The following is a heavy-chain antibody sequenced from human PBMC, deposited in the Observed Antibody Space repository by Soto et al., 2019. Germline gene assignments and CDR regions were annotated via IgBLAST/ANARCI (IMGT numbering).Heavy chain of an antibody. Sequence: SETLSLTCTVSGGSIRSGDYYCTWIRQPPGKGLEWIGCIYYSGCPYYNPSLKSRVTISVDTSKHQFSLKLNSVTAADTAVYYCARALYSSFTRYYYYGMDVWGQGTTVT. V-gene: IGHV4-30-4*01. D-gene: IGHD4-4*01. CDR1: GGSIRSGDYY. CDR3: ARALYSSFTRYYYYGMDV. CDR2: IYYSGCP. J-gene: IGHJ6*02.